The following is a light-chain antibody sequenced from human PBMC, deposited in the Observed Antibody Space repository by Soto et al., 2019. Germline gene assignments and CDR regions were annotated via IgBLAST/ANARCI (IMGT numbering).Light chain of an antibody. Sequence: EIVLTQSPGTLSLSPGERATLSCRASQSVSSSYLAWYQQKPGQAPRLLIYGESSRATGIADRFSGSGSGTGFTLTISRLEPEDFAVDYCQQYGSSTRYTFGQRTKLEMK. V-gene: IGKV3-20*01. CDR3: QQYGSSTRYT. CDR2: GES. J-gene: IGKJ2*01. CDR1: QSVSSSY.